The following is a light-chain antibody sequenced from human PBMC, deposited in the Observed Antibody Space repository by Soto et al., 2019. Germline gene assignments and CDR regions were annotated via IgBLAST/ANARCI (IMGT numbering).Light chain of an antibody. CDR2: EVS. Sequence: QSALTQPRSVSGSPGQSVTISCTGTSGDIGAYNFVSWYLHHPGKAPKLMIYEVSLRPSGVSNRFSASKSGNTASLTISGLQAEDEADYYCSSYTSRSTVVFGGGTKLTVL. CDR1: SGDIGAYNF. J-gene: IGLJ2*01. CDR3: SSYTSRSTVV. V-gene: IGLV2-14*01.